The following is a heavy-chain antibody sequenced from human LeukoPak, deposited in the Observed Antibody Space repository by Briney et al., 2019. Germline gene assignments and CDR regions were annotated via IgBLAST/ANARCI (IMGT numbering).Heavy chain of an antibody. CDR2: IYYSGDT. V-gene: IGHV4-59*12. D-gene: IGHD5-12*01. CDR3: ARAGGGGYGYYFDY. CDR1: YDSLISYY. Sequence: PSETLSLTCTVSYDSLISYYWSWIRQPPGKGLEWIGYIYYSGDTNYNPSLKSRVTMSVDTSKNQFSLKLSSVTAADTAVYYCARAGGGGYGYYFDYWGQGTLVTVSS. J-gene: IGHJ4*02.